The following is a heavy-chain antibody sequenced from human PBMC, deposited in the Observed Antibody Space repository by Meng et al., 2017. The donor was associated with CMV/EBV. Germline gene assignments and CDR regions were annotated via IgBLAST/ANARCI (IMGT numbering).Heavy chain of an antibody. Sequence: SVKVSCKASGCTFISYSISWVRQAPGQGLEWMGRIIPIHGIANYEQKPQGRVTMTTDKSTGTAYMELRSLRSDDTAVYYCARDQATRVLECFPPYYYYGMDVWGQGTTVTVSS. J-gene: IGHJ6*02. V-gene: IGHV1-69*04. CDR2: IIPIHGIA. D-gene: IGHD3-3*01. CDR1: GCTFISYS. CDR3: ARDQATRVLECFPPYYYYGMDV.